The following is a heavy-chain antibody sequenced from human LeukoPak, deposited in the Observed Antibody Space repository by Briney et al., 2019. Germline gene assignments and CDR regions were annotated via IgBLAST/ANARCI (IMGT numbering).Heavy chain of an antibody. J-gene: IGHJ4*02. D-gene: IGHD4-17*01. V-gene: IGHV4-39*07. CDR1: GGSISSSSYY. Sequence: SETLSLTCTVSGGSISSSSYYWGWIRQPPGKGLEWIGSIYYSGSTYYNPSLKSRVTISVDTSKNQFSLKLSSVTAADTAVYYCARDYDGDHKPFDYWGQGTLVTVSS. CDR2: IYYSGST. CDR3: ARDYDGDHKPFDY.